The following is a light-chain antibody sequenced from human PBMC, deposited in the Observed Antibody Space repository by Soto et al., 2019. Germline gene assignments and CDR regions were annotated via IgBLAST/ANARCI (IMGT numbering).Light chain of an antibody. Sequence: DIQMTQSPSTLSASVGDRVTITCRASQSISSWLAWYQQKPGKAPKLLIYKASSLESGVPSRFSGSGSGTEFNLTVSSLQPDDFATYHCQQYNSYPTTFGQGTKLEIK. J-gene: IGKJ2*01. CDR3: QQYNSYPTT. CDR1: QSISSW. V-gene: IGKV1-5*03. CDR2: KAS.